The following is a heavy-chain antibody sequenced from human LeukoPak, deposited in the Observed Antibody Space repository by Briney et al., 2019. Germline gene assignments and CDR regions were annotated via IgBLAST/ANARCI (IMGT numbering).Heavy chain of an antibody. CDR3: ARSSGKQWLLRL. V-gene: IGHV3-21*01. CDR2: ISSSSSYI. D-gene: IGHD6-19*01. CDR1: GFTFSSYS. J-gene: IGHJ4*02. Sequence: GGSLRLSCAASGFTFSSYSMNWVRQAPGKGLEWVSSISSSSSYIYYADSVKGRFTISRDNAKNSLYLQMNSLRAEDTAVYYCARSSGKQWLLRLWGQGTLVTVPS.